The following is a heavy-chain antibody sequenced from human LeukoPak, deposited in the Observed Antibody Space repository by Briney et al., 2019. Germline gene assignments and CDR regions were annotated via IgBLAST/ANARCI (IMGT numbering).Heavy chain of an antibody. D-gene: IGHD6-19*01. Sequence: ASVTVSCKASGYTFTSYDINWVRQATGQGLEWMGWMNPNSGNTGYAQKFQGRVTMTRNTSISTAYMELSSLRSEDTAVYYCAKISDHYSSGWHRPSGYYFDYWGQGTLVTVSS. CDR2: MNPNSGNT. J-gene: IGHJ4*02. V-gene: IGHV1-8*01. CDR1: GYTFTSYD. CDR3: AKISDHYSSGWHRPSGYYFDY.